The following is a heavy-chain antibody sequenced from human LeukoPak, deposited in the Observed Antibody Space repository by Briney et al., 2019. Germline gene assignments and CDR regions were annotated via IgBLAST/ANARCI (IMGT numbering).Heavy chain of an antibody. J-gene: IGHJ3*02. CDR2: ISSSGSPI. D-gene: IGHD4-17*01. CDR3: ARDLGDYVGYDAFDI. CDR1: GFIFSTYE. V-gene: IGHV3-48*03. Sequence: GGSLRLSCAASGFIFSTYEMNWVRQAPGKGLEWVSYISSSGSPIYYADSVKGRFTISRDNAKNSLYLQMNSLRAEDTAVYFCARDLGDYVGYDAFDIWGQGTMVTVAS.